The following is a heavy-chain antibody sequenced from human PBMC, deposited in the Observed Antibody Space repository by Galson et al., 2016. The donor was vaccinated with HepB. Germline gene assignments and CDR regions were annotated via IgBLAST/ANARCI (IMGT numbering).Heavy chain of an antibody. CDR2: LYYSGST. J-gene: IGHJ4*02. CDR1: GGSTSSSSYF. D-gene: IGHD3-10*01. CDR3: ARDRSSGSGNFGY. V-gene: IGHV4-39*07. Sequence: ETLSLTCTVSGGSTSSSSYFWGWIRQPPGKGLEWIGNLYYSGSTYYSPSLTGRVTISLDTSKNHFSLRLSSVTAADTAVYYCARDRSSGSGNFGYWGQGTLVTVSS.